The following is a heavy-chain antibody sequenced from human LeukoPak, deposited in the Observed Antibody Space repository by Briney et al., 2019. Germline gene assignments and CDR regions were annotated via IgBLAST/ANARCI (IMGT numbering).Heavy chain of an antibody. D-gene: IGHD5-24*01. V-gene: IGHV3-74*01. Sequence: GGSLRLSCAASGFTFRSYWMHSVRQAPGKGLEWVSRVNRDGSFTNYADSVKGRFTISRDNAKNTLYLLMSSLRAEDTAVYFCVRDGDDFNFDYWGQGSLVTVSS. J-gene: IGHJ4*02. CDR1: GFTFRSYW. CDR2: VNRDGSFT. CDR3: VRDGDDFNFDY.